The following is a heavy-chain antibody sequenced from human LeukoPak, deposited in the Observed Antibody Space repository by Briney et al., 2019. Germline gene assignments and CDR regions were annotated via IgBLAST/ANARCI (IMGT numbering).Heavy chain of an antibody. J-gene: IGHJ4*02. CDR2: ISSSSSYT. CDR3: ARGTRIMITFGGVNPPDY. CDR1: GFTFSSYG. D-gene: IGHD3-16*01. V-gene: IGHV3-21*05. Sequence: GGSLRLSCAASGFTFSSYGMHWVRQAPGKGLEWDSYISSSSSYTNYADSVKGRFTISRDNAKNSLYLQMNSLRAEDTAVYYCARGTRIMITFGGVNPPDYWGQGTLVTVSS.